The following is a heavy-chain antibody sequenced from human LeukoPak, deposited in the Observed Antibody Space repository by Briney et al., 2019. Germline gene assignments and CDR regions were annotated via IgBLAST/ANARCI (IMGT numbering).Heavy chain of an antibody. D-gene: IGHD6-19*01. Sequence: ASVKVSCKASGYTFTGYYMHWVRQAPGQGLEWMGWINPNSGGTNYAQKLQGRVTMTRDTSISTAYMELSRLRSDDTAVYYCARGGIAVAGLYYGMDVWGQGTTVTVSS. CDR3: ARGGIAVAGLYYGMDV. J-gene: IGHJ6*02. CDR2: INPNSGGT. V-gene: IGHV1-2*02. CDR1: GYTFTGYY.